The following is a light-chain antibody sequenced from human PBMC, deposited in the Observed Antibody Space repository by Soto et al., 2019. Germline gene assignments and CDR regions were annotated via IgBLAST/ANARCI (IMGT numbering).Light chain of an antibody. CDR3: QQYHIWPPWT. Sequence: IVMTQSPAPLSVSPGERATLSCRASQSVSGNLAWYQQKPGQAPRLLIYGASSRATGIPDRFSGSGSGTDFTITISRLEPEDFAVYYCQQYHIWPPWTSGQGTKVDI. CDR2: GAS. V-gene: IGKV3D-15*01. J-gene: IGKJ1*01. CDR1: QSVSGN.